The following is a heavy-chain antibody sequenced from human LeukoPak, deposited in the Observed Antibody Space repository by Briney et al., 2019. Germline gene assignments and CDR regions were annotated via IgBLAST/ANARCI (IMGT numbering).Heavy chain of an antibody. CDR3: VRDIGATTV. Sequence: PGGSLRLSCAASGFTFSRFWMHWVRQAPGKGLVWVSRIKNDGSRTAYADSVKGRFTISRDNAKNTLYLQMNSLTAEDTAVYYCVRDIGATTVWGQGTLVTVSS. V-gene: IGHV3-74*01. CDR2: IKNDGSRT. J-gene: IGHJ4*02. D-gene: IGHD1-26*01. CDR1: GFTFSRFW.